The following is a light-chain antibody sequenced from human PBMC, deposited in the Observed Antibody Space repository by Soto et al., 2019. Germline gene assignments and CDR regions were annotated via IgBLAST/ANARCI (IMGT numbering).Light chain of an antibody. J-gene: IGLJ2*01. CDR2: YND. CDR1: TSNIGNNA. V-gene: IGLV1-36*01. CDR3: AAWDDRLRGVI. Sequence: QSVLTQPPSLSEAPRQRVTISCSGGTSNIGNNAVNWYQQLPGKAPKLLIYYNDLLASGVSDRFSGSKSGTSASLAISGLQPEDEADYYCAAWDDRLRGVIFGGGTKLTVL.